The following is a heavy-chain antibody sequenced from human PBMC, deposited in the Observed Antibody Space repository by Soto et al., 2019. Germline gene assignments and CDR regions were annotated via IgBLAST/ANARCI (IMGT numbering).Heavy chain of an antibody. Sequence: GGSLSLSCAASGFTFSSYAMSWVRQAPGKGLEWVSSISAGGDSTYYADSVKGRFTITRDNSKNTLYLQMNSLRAADTAVYYCAKDHGYAGGWHTPYYFDSWGQGTLVTVSS. D-gene: IGHD6-19*01. J-gene: IGHJ4*02. V-gene: IGHV3-23*01. CDR2: ISAGGDST. CDR1: GFTFSSYA. CDR3: AKDHGYAGGWHTPYYFDS.